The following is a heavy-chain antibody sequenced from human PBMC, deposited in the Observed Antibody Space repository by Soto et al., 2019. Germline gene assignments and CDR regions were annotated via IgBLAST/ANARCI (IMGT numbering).Heavy chain of an antibody. CDR1: GYILTDTR. D-gene: IGHD1-1*01. Sequence: GHSLKLYGTGSGYILTDTRYHWVLQMNGKGLEWMGRIDPGDSVTTYNPSFQGHVTISVDRSISTAYLQWNNLKTSDTAIYYCARHGLYGSDWDGWDVCGQGTTVTVSA. CDR3: ARHGLYGSDWDGWDV. CDR2: IDPGDSVT. V-gene: IGHV5-51*01. J-gene: IGHJ6*01.